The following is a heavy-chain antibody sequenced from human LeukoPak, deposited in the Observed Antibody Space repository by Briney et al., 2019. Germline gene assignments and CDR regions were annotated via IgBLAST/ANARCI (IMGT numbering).Heavy chain of an antibody. V-gene: IGHV4-31*03. CDR2: IYYSGST. CDR1: GGSISSGGYY. Sequence: SQTLSLTCTVSGGSISSGGYYWSWIRQHPGTGLEWIGYIYYSGSTYYNPSLKSRVTISVDTSKNQFSLKLSSVTAADTAVYYCARDSSGLFDYWGQGTLVTVSS. J-gene: IGHJ4*02. D-gene: IGHD3-22*01. CDR3: ARDSSGLFDY.